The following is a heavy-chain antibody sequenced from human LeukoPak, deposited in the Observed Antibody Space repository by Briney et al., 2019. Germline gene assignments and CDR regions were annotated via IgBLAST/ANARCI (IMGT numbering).Heavy chain of an antibody. D-gene: IGHD3-22*01. J-gene: IGHJ4*02. Sequence: GGSLRLSCAASGFIFSDSGMSWVRQAPGKGLEWVSSIGSTGAYTYYTDSVKGRFTISRDNSKNSLYLQMNSLRAEDTALYYCAKATTSSGYTLDYFDYWGQGTLVTVSS. CDR1: GFIFSDSG. CDR2: IGSTGAYT. V-gene: IGHV3-23*01. CDR3: AKATTSSGYTLDYFDY.